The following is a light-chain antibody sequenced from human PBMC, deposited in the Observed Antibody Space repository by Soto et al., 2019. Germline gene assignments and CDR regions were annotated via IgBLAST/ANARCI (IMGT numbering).Light chain of an antibody. J-gene: IGKJ1*01. V-gene: IGKV1-39*01. CDR3: QKYNSAPRT. Sequence: DIQMTQSPSSLSASVGDEVTITCRASQTIMTYLNWYQLKPGKPPRLLIYAASSLQSGVPSRFSGGGSGTDFTLTISSLQPEDVATYYCQKYNSAPRTFGQGTKVDIK. CDR1: QTIMTY. CDR2: AAS.